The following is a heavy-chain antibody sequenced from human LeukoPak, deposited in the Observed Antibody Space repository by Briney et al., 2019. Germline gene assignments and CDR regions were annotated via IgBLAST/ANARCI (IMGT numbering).Heavy chain of an antibody. CDR3: ARGGRPEY. Sequence: GGSLRLSCVASGFTFSNYWMSWVRQAPGKGLEWVANIKQDGSEKYYVDSVKGRFTISRDNAKNSLSLQMNSLRVEDTAVYYCARGGRPEYWGQGTLVTVSS. CDR1: GFTFSNYW. J-gene: IGHJ4*02. CDR2: IKQDGSEK. V-gene: IGHV3-7*01.